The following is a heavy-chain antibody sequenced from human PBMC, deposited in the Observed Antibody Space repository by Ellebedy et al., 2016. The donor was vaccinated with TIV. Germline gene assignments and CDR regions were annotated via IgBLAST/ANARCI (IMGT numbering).Heavy chain of an antibody. CDR3: ARDVGYGDFGLNSPYYGMDI. CDR2: ISHSGKT. V-gene: IGHV4-61*03. CDR1: GRSVNSGTYY. D-gene: IGHD4-17*01. J-gene: IGHJ6*02. Sequence: MPGGSLRLSCTVSGRSVNSGTYYWTWIRQPAGKGLEGLGYISHSGKTNYNPSLKSRVSISLDMSRNDFSLRLGSVTAADTAVYYCARDVGYGDFGLNSPYYGMDIWGQGTTVIVSS.